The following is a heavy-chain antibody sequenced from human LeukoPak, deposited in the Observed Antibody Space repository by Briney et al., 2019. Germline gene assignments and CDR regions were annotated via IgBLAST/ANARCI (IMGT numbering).Heavy chain of an antibody. CDR2: ISYDGSNK. CDR3: TRVQAGRSGLMDV. D-gene: IGHD2-8*02. V-gene: IGHV3-30*03. CDR1: GFTFSSYG. Sequence: GRSLRLSCAASGFTFSSYGMHWVRQAPGKGLEWLAVISYDGSNKYYADSVKGRFTISRDNSKNTLYLQMNSLRDEDAAVYHCTRVQAGRSGLMDVWGRGTTVTVSS. J-gene: IGHJ6*02.